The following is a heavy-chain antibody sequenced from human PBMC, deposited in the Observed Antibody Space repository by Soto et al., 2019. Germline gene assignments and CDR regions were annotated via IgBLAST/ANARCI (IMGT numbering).Heavy chain of an antibody. Sequence: EVQLVESGGGLVKPGGSLRLSCAASGFTFSSYSMNWVRQAPGKGLEWVSSISSSSSYIYYADSVKGRFTISRDNAKNSLYLQMNGLRAEDTAVYYCARAQGLYCGGDCGAFDIWGQGTMVTVSS. D-gene: IGHD2-21*02. V-gene: IGHV3-21*01. CDR2: ISSSSSYI. J-gene: IGHJ3*02. CDR1: GFTFSSYS. CDR3: ARAQGLYCGGDCGAFDI.